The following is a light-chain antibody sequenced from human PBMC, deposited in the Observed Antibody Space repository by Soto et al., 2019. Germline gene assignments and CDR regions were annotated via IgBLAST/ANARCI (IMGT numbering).Light chain of an antibody. CDR1: SSDVGGYNY. V-gene: IGLV2-11*01. Sequence: QSVLTQPRSVSGSPGQSVAISCTGTSSDVGGYNYVSWYQQHPGKAPKFMIYDVNKRPSGVPDRFSGSKSGNTASLTISGLQADDEADYYCCSYAGSYTYVFGTGTKLTVL. J-gene: IGLJ1*01. CDR3: CSYAGSYTYV. CDR2: DVN.